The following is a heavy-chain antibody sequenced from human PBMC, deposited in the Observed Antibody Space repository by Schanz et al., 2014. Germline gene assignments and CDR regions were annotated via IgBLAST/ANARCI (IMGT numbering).Heavy chain of an antibody. CDR1: GFSFSRCG. CDR2: ISHDGVDK. V-gene: IGHV3-30*19. CDR3: ARDRPSGYALDF. J-gene: IGHJ4*02. Sequence: QVQLVESGGGLVKPGGSLRLSCAASGFSFSRCGMHWVRQAPGKGLEWVAVISHDGVDKYHAASVKGRFSISRDNSKKTLYVQMNSLRAEDTAVYYCARDRPSGYALDFWGQGTLVTVSS. D-gene: IGHD5-12*01.